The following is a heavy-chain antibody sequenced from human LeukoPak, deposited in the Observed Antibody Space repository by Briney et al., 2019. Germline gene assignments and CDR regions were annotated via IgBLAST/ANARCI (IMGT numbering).Heavy chain of an antibody. CDR2: INPNSGGT. CDR3: ARSNGYCSSTTCNEFDY. Sequence: ASVKVSCKASGNIFTAYSMHWVRQAPGQGLEWMGWINPNSGGTNYAQKFQGRVTMTRDRSISTAYMELSSLRSDDTAVYYCARSNGYCSSTTCNEFDYWGQGTLVTVSS. V-gene: IGHV1-2*02. CDR1: GNIFTAYS. J-gene: IGHJ4*02. D-gene: IGHD2-2*01.